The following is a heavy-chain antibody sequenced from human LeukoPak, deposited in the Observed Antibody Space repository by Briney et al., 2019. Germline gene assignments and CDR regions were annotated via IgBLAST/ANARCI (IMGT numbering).Heavy chain of an antibody. V-gene: IGHV1-69*13. J-gene: IGHJ5*02. Sequence: GASVKVSCKASGYTFNSYGISWVRQALGQGLEWMGGIISFFGAAHYIQKFQGRLTITADESTSTAYMELSSLTSEDTAVYYCTRDPSVDYDLLSHWFDPWGQGTLVTVSS. D-gene: IGHD3-9*01. CDR3: TRDPSVDYDLLSHWFDP. CDR2: IISFFGAA. CDR1: GYTFNSYG.